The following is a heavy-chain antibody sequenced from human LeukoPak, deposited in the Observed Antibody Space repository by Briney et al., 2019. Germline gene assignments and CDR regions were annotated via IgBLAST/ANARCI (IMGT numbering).Heavy chain of an antibody. J-gene: IGHJ5*02. CDR2: IYYSGST. CDR3: ARTMTTVRWFDP. Sequence: PSETLSLTCTVSGGSISSSSYYWGWIRQPPGKGLEWIGSIYYSGSTYYNPSLKSRVTISVDRSKNQFSLKLSSVTAADTAVYYCARTMTTVRWFDPWGQGTLVTVSS. D-gene: IGHD4-11*01. CDR1: GGSISSSSYY. V-gene: IGHV4-39*07.